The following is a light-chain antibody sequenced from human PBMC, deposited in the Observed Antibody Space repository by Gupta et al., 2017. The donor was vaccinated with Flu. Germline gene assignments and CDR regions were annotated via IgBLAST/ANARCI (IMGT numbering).Light chain of an antibody. J-gene: IGLJ3*02. V-gene: IGLV1-40*01. Sequence: QSVLTQSPSVSGAPGQRVTISCSGSSSNIGAGYDVPWYQQLPRTAPRLLIYDNRNRPSGVPDRFSGSRSGTSASLVITGLQAEDEADYYCQSYDISLSGVVFGGGTKLTVL. CDR3: QSYDISLSGVV. CDR1: SSNIGAGYD. CDR2: DNR.